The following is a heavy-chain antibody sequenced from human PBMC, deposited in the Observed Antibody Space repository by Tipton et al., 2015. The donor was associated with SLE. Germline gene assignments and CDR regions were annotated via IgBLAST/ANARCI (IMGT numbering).Heavy chain of an antibody. J-gene: IGHJ6*03. CDR2: IRVYSGDT. CDR1: GYTFSSYG. Sequence: QLVQSGAEVKRSGASVKVSCKASGYTFSSYGVAWVRQAPGQGLEWMGWIRVYSGDTDFAHKFQGRVTMTTDTSTSTAYMELRSLISDDTAVYYCARSGSYPYYYYYMDVWGKGTTVTVSS. D-gene: IGHD1-26*01. CDR3: ARSGSYPYYYYYMDV. V-gene: IGHV1-18*01.